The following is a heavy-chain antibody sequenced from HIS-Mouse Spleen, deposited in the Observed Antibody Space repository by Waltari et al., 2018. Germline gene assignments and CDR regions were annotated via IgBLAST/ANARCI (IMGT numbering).Heavy chain of an antibody. D-gene: IGHD6-13*01. CDR3: AREIPYSSSWYDWYFDL. V-gene: IGHV4-39*07. CDR1: GGSISSSSYY. Sequence: QLQLQESGPGLVKPSETLSLTCTVSGGSISSSSYYWGWIRQPPGKGLGWIGSIYSSGSTYYNPSLKSRVTISVDTSKTQFSLKLSSVTAADTAVYYCAREIPYSSSWYDWYFDLWGRGTLVTVSS. CDR2: IYSSGST. J-gene: IGHJ2*01.